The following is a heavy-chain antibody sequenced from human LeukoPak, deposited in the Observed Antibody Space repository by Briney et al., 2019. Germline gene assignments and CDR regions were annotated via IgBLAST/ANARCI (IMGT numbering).Heavy chain of an antibody. CDR3: ARDLFVSSGWYGDY. J-gene: IGHJ4*02. CDR2: IIPILGIA. D-gene: IGHD6-19*01. V-gene: IGHV1-69*04. Sequence: SVKVSCKASGGTFSSYAISWVRQAPGQGLEWMGRIIPILGIANYAQKFQGRVTITADKSTSTAYMELSSLRSEDTAVYYCARDLFVSSGWYGDYWGQGTLVTVSS. CDR1: GGTFSSYA.